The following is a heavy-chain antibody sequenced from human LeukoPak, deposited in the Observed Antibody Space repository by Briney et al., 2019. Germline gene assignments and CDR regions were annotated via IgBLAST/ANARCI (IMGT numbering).Heavy chain of an antibody. Sequence: GGSLRLSCAASGFIVSDNDIKWVRQAPGKGLEWVSLIYADGSTHYTDSVKGRFSISRDNSQNTVYLQMNSLRGEDAAVYFCAKRSVPGRPGYWGQGTLVPVSS. CDR1: GFIVSDND. CDR2: IYADGST. D-gene: IGHD3-3*01. CDR3: AKRSVPGRPGY. V-gene: IGHV3-66*04. J-gene: IGHJ4*02.